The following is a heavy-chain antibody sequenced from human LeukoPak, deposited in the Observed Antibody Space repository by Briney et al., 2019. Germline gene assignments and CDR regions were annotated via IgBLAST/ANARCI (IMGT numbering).Heavy chain of an antibody. J-gene: IGHJ5*02. CDR1: GGTLRSHI. Sequence: SVKVPCKTSGGTLRSHIFSWVRQAPGQGLEWMGRITPIIGTTNYAQKFQGRVTITADTSTGTVYMEMSNLRSDDTAIYYCTRVNLRGSKYNWFDPWGQGTLVTVSS. V-gene: IGHV1-69*08. D-gene: IGHD4-11*01. CDR2: ITPIIGTT. CDR3: TRVNLRGSKYNWFDP.